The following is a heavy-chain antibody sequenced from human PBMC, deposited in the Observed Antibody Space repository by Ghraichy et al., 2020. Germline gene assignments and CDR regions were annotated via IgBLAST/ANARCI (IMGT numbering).Heavy chain of an antibody. CDR2: LSYSGST. J-gene: IGHJ4*02. Sequence: SETLSLTCTVSGGSITNYYWSWIRQPPGKGLQWIGFLSYSGSTNYNPSLKSRVTMSVDTSKNQFSLKLSSVTAADTAVYYCARRPDVWSGYYFFDYWGQGTLVTVSS. CDR3: ARRPDVWSGYYFFDY. CDR1: GGSITNYY. V-gene: IGHV4-59*08. D-gene: IGHD3-3*01.